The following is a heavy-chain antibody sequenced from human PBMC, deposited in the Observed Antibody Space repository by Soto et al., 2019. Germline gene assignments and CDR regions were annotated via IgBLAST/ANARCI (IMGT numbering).Heavy chain of an antibody. V-gene: IGHV3-30*18. D-gene: IGHD3-22*01. Sequence: QVPLVESGGGVVQPGKSLRLSCAASGFAFSSYGIHWVRQAPGKGLEWVAGISYDGSKKYNADSVKGQFTISRDNSENTLHLQMNGLRAEDTAVYYCAKDTYYHDTSGYYVFDHWGQGTLVTVSS. CDR1: GFAFSSYG. CDR2: ISYDGSKK. CDR3: AKDTYYHDTSGYYVFDH. J-gene: IGHJ4*02.